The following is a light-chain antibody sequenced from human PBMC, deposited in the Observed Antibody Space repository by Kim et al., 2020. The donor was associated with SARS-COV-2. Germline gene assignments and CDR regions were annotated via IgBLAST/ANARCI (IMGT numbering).Light chain of an antibody. J-gene: IGKJ4*01. Sequence: SPGERATLSCRASQTDSSNYFAWYQQKPGQAPRLLIYGASSRATGIPDRFSGNGSGTDFALTISRLEPEDFAVYYCQQYDSSPLTFGGGTKVDIK. CDR1: QTDSSNY. CDR3: QQYDSSPLT. V-gene: IGKV3-20*01. CDR2: GAS.